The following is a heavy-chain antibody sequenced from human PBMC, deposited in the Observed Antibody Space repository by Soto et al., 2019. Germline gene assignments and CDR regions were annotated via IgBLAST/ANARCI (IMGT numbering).Heavy chain of an antibody. D-gene: IGHD2-2*01. J-gene: IGHJ5*02. Sequence: GESLKISCKGSVYSFTSYWIGWVRQMPGKGLEWMGIIYPGDSDTRYSPSFQGQVTISADKSISTAYLQWSSLKASDTAMYYCARHEYCSTSCLSFDPWGQGTLVTVSS. V-gene: IGHV5-51*01. CDR3: ARHEYCSTSCLSFDP. CDR1: VYSFTSYW. CDR2: IYPGDSDT.